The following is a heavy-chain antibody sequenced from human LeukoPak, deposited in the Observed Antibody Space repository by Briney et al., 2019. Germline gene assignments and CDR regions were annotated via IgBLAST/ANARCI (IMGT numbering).Heavy chain of an antibody. CDR3: AKAFTFGGVIAPFDY. Sequence: GGSLRLSCAASGFTFDDYAMHWVRQAPGKGLEWVSGISWNSGSIGYVDSVKGRFTISRDNAKNSLYLQMNSLRAEDTALYYCAKAFTFGGVIAPFDYWGQGTLVTVSS. J-gene: IGHJ4*02. V-gene: IGHV3-9*01. CDR2: ISWNSGSI. D-gene: IGHD3-16*02. CDR1: GFTFDDYA.